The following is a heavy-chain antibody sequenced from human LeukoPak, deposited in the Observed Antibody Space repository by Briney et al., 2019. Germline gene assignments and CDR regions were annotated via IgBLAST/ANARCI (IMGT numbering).Heavy chain of an antibody. V-gene: IGHV4-34*01. CDR1: GGSFSAYY. Sequence: SETLSLTCAVYGGSFSAYYWSWIRQPPGKGLEWIGEISHSGSTNYNPSLKSRVTISADTSKNQFSLKLSSVTAADTAVYYCARHDGGGYWGQGTLVTVSS. CDR3: ARHDGGGY. CDR2: ISHSGST. J-gene: IGHJ4*02.